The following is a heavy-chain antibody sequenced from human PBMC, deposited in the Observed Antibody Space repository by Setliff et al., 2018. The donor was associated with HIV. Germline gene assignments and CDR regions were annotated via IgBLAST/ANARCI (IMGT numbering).Heavy chain of an antibody. J-gene: IGHJ6*02. Sequence: PSETLSLTCTVSGGPISSGTYYWSWIRQPADKGLEWIGRIYASGSTNYNPSLRSRVAISVDTSKNHFSLNLSSVTAADTAVYYCVREGGRITMVRGVPSGGLDVWGQGTTVTVSS. CDR1: GGPISSGTYY. CDR2: IYASGST. D-gene: IGHD3-10*01. CDR3: VREGGRITMVRGVPSGGLDV. V-gene: IGHV4-61*02.